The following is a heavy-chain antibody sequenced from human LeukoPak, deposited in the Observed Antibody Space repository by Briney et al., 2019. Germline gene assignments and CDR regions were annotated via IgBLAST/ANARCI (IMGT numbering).Heavy chain of an antibody. Sequence: PGGSLRLSCAASGFTFNTYTMNWVRQAPGKGLEWVGFIRSKAYGETADYAASVKGRFTISRDDSKAIAYLQMNSLKTEDTAVYHCTRDRGAYNLYDYWGQGTLVTVSS. J-gene: IGHJ4*02. CDR1: GFTFNTYT. CDR2: IRSKAYGETA. V-gene: IGHV3-49*04. CDR3: TRDRGAYNLYDY. D-gene: IGHD1-1*01.